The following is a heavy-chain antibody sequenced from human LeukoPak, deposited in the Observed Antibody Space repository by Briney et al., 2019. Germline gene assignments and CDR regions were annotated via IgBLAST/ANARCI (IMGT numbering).Heavy chain of an antibody. CDR3: ARHFCSSTSCSN. V-gene: IGHV3-21*01. Sequence: GGSLRLSCAASGFTFSSYSMNWVRQAPGKGLEWVSSISSSSSYIYYADSVKGRFTISRDNAKNSLYLQMNSLRAEDTAVYYCARHFCSSTSCSNWGQGTLVTVSS. CDR1: GFTFSSYS. J-gene: IGHJ4*02. D-gene: IGHD2-2*01. CDR2: ISSSSSYI.